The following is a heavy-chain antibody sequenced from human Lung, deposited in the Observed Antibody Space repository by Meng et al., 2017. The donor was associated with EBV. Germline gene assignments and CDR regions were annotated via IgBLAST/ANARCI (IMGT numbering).Heavy chain of an antibody. D-gene: IGHD6-6*01. CDR2: IYYSGST. CDR1: GGSISSGGYY. CDR3: ARVVAGRYNWFDP. V-gene: IGHV4-31*01. Sequence: QVQLRGPGPGLVKPSQTLSLTCTVSGGSISSGGYYWSWIRQHPGKGLEWIGYIYYSGSTYYNPSLKSLVTISVDTSKNQFSLKLSSVTAADTAVYYCARVVAGRYNWFDPWGQGTLVTVSS. J-gene: IGHJ5*02.